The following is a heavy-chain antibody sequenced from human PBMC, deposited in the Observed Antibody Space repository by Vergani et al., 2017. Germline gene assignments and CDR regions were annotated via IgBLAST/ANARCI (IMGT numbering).Heavy chain of an antibody. V-gene: IGHV4-39*07. J-gene: IGHJ3*02. CDR3: ARESRYVLLMQDAFDI. CDR2: SYYSGST. Sequence: QLQLQESGPGLVKPSETLYLTCTVSGGSISSSSYYWGWIRQPPGKGLEWIGSSYYSGSTYYNPSLKRRVTISVDTSTNQFSLKLSSVTAADMAVDYCARESRYVLLMQDAFDIWGQGTMVTVSS. CDR1: GGSISSSSYY. D-gene: IGHD3-10*01.